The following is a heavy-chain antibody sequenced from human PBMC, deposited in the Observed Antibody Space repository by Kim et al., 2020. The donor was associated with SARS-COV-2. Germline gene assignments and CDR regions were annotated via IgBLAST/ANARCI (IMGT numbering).Heavy chain of an antibody. Sequence: SETLSLTCIVSGDSVSSRTYYWSWIRQPPGKGLEWIGYIYYTGSTDYNPSLKSRVSTSLDTSKNQFSLELSSVTAADTAVYYCATGTRYCSRIKCYTDAFDMWGQGTVVTVSS. CDR1: GDSVSSRTYY. J-gene: IGHJ3*02. V-gene: IGHV4-61*01. CDR2: IYYTGST. CDR3: ATGTRYCSRIKCYTDAFDM. D-gene: IGHD2-15*01.